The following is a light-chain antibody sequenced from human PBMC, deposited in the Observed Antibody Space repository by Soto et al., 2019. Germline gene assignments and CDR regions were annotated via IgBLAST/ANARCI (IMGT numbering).Light chain of an antibody. V-gene: IGKV3-20*01. CDR2: GAS. CDR1: QSVSASN. Sequence: EIVLTQSPGTLSLSPGERATLSCRARQSVSASNVDWYQQKPGQAPRLLIYGASSRATGIPDRFSGSGSGTDFTLTISRLEPEDFAVYYCQQYGSSPLYTFGQGTKLEIK. J-gene: IGKJ2*01. CDR3: QQYGSSPLYT.